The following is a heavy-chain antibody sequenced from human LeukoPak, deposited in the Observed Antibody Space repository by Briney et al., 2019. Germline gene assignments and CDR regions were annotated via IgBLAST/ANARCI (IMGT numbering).Heavy chain of an antibody. CDR1: GFTFSDYY. J-gene: IGHJ4*02. V-gene: IGHV3-11*04. CDR3: ARGPYCSSTSCYSQVV. Sequence: PGGSLRLSCAASGFTFSDYYMSWIRQAPGKGLEWVSYISSSGSTIYYADSVEGRFTISRDNAKNSLYLQMNSLRAEDTAVYYCARGPYCSSTSCYSQVVWGQGTLVTVSS. CDR2: ISSSGSTI. D-gene: IGHD2-2*02.